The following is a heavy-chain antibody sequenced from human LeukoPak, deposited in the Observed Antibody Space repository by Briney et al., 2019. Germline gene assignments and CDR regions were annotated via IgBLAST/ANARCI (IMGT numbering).Heavy chain of an antibody. J-gene: IGHJ4*02. V-gene: IGHV1-2*02. CDR2: INPNSGGT. Sequence: ASVKVSCKASGYTFTGYYMHWVRQAPGQGLEWMGWINPNSGGTNYAQKFQGRVTMTRDTSISTAYMELTSLRSDDTAVYYCARVPLGGAFDYWGQGTLVTVSS. CDR1: GYTFTGYY. D-gene: IGHD3-16*01. CDR3: ARVPLGGAFDY.